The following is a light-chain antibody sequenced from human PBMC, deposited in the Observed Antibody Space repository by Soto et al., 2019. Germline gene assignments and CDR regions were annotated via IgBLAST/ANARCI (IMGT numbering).Light chain of an antibody. Sequence: DLQMTQSPSSLSASVGDRVTITCRASQSISNYLNWYQQKPGKAPKLLIYGASILQSGVPSRFSGSGSGTDFTLTISSLQPEDFATYYCQQSYTTPRTFGQGTKVEIK. CDR1: QSISNY. V-gene: IGKV1-39*01. CDR2: GAS. J-gene: IGKJ1*01. CDR3: QQSYTTPRT.